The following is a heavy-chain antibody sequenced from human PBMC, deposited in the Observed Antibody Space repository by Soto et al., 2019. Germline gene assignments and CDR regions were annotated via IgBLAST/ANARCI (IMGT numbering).Heavy chain of an antibody. V-gene: IGHV4-59*08. Sequence: SETLSLTCAVSGTSFGTYYWSWIRQPPGKGLEWIGYIFYSGHLKYNPSLKSRVTISVDTSKNQFSLKLSSVTAADTAVYYCARGNGYYGSGSSYNWFDPWGQGTLVTVSS. J-gene: IGHJ5*02. D-gene: IGHD3-10*01. CDR1: GTSFGTYY. CDR3: ARGNGYYGSGSSYNWFDP. CDR2: IFYSGHL.